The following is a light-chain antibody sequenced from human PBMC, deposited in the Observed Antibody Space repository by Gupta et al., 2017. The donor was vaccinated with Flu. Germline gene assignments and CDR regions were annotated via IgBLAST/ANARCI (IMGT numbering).Light chain of an antibody. J-gene: IGLJ3*02. Sequence: SSSNIGNNNVSWYQQLPGTAPKLLIYENNKGPSGIPDRFSGSKSGTSATLGITGLQTGDEADYYCVTWDASLITWVFGGGTKLTVL. V-gene: IGLV1-51*02. CDR1: SSNIGNNN. CDR2: ENN. CDR3: VTWDASLITWV.